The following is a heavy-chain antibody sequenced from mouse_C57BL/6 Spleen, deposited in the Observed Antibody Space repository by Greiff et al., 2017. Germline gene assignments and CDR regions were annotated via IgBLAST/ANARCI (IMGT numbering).Heavy chain of an antibody. Sequence: VQLQQPGTELVKPGASVKLSCKASGYTFTSYWMHWVKQRPGQGLEWIGEIDPSDSYTNYNQKFKGKSTLTVDKSSSTAYMQLSSLTSEDSAVYYCARTYDYDESYWYFDVWGTGTTVTVSS. V-gene: IGHV1-69*01. D-gene: IGHD2-4*01. CDR1: GYTFTSYW. J-gene: IGHJ1*03. CDR2: IDPSDSYT. CDR3: ARTYDYDESYWYFDV.